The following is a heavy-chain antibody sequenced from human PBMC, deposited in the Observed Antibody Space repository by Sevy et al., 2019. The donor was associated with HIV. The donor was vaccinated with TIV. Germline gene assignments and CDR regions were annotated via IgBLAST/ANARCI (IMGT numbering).Heavy chain of an antibody. Sequence: SETLSLTCTVSGGSVSSGSYYWSWIRRPPVKGLEWIGYIYYSGSTNYNPSLKSRVTISVDTSKNQFSLKQSSVTAADTAVYYCAREIVEYYDSRTFDIWGQGTMVTVSS. CDR3: AREIVEYYDSRTFDI. J-gene: IGHJ3*02. CDR1: GGSVSSGSYY. CDR2: IYYSGST. D-gene: IGHD3-22*01. V-gene: IGHV4-61*01.